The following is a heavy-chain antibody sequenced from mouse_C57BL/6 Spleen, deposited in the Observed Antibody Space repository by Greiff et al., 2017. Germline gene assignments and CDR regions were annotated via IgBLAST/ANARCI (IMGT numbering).Heavy chain of an antibody. V-gene: IGHV14-4*01. D-gene: IGHD1-1*01. CDR3: TSYYYGSSDSY. Sequence: VQLQQSGAELVRPGASVKLSCTASGFNIKDDYMHWVKQRPEQGLEWIGWIDPENGDTEYASKFQGKATITADTSSNTAYLQLSSLTSEDTAVYYCTSYYYGSSDSYWGQGTLVTVSA. J-gene: IGHJ3*01. CDR1: GFNIKDDY. CDR2: IDPENGDT.